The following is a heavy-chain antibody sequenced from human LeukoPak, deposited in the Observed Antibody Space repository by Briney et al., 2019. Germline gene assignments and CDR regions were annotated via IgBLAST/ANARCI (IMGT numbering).Heavy chain of an antibody. CDR3: ARAAYSSGWYDWFDP. CDR2: IYASGST. J-gene: IGHJ5*02. V-gene: IGHV4-61*02. Sequence: SETLSLTCTVSGGSINSGSYYWGWIRQPAGKGLEWIGRIYASGSTSYNPSLKSRVTISVDTSKNQFSLKLSSVTAADTAVYYCARAAYSSGWYDWFDPWGQGTLVTVSS. CDR1: GGSINSGSYY. D-gene: IGHD6-19*01.